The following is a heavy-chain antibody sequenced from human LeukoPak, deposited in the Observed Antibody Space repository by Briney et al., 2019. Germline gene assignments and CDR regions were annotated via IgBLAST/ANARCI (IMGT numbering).Heavy chain of an antibody. CDR1: GGSISSRNW. V-gene: IGHV4-4*02. J-gene: IGHJ6*03. CDR2: IHHSGNI. CDR3: VRIRGFGADYYYYYMDV. Sequence: NPSGTLSLTCAVSGGSISSRNWWSWVRQPPGKGLEWIAEIHHSGNINYNPSLKSRVTISVDKSKDQFSLKLSSVTAADTAVYYCVRIRGFGADYYYYYMDVWGKGSTVTVSS. D-gene: IGHD3-10*01.